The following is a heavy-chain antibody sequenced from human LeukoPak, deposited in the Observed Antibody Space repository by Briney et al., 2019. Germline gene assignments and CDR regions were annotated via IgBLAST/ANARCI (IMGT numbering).Heavy chain of an antibody. D-gene: IGHD3-22*01. Sequence: GGSLRLSCAASGFTFTSYAMSWVRQAPGKGLEWVSAISGSGGSTYYADSVKGRFTISRDRSKNTLYLQMNSLRAEDTAVYYCARRGYYDSSGYDYWGQGTLVTVSS. CDR2: ISGSGGST. CDR1: GFTFTSYA. J-gene: IGHJ4*02. CDR3: ARRGYYDSSGYDY. V-gene: IGHV3-23*01.